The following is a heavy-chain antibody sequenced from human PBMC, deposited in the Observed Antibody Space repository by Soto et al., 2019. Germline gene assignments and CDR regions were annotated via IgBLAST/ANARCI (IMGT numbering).Heavy chain of an antibody. CDR2: IIPIFGTA. Sequence: SVKVSCKASGGTFSSYAISWVRQAPGQGLEWMGGIIPIFGTANYAQKFQGRVTITADESTSTAYMELSSLRSEDTAVYYCACPSRYWSYEKNYYYYGMDVWGQGTTVTVSS. V-gene: IGHV1-69*13. CDR3: ACPSRYWSYEKNYYYYGMDV. J-gene: IGHJ6*02. CDR1: GGTFSSYA. D-gene: IGHD1-7*01.